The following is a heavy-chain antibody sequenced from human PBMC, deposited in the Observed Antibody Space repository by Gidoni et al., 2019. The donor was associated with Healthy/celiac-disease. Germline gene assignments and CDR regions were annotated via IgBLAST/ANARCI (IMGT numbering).Heavy chain of an antibody. V-gene: IGHV3-11*01. J-gene: IGHJ3*02. D-gene: IGHD3-10*01. CDR1: GFTFRYSY. CDR3: AREGLLWFGERTNAFDI. CDR2: ISSSGNTI. Sequence: QVQLVESGGGLVTPGGSLSISCAASGFTFRYSYMSWIRRAPGKGLDGVSYISSSGNTIYYADSVKGRFTISRDNAKNSLYLQMNSLRAEDTAVYYCAREGLLWFGERTNAFDIWGQGTMVTVSS.